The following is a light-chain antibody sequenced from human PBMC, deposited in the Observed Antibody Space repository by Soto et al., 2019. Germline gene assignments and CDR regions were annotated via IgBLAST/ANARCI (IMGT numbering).Light chain of an antibody. V-gene: IGLV2-14*03. Sequence: QSALTQPASVSGSPGQSITISCTGTSSDVGGYNYVSWYQQHPGKAPKLMIYDVSNRPSGVSNRFSGSKSGNTASLTISGLQAEDDADYFGSSYSSSSTHVIFGGGTKLTVL. CDR3: SSYSSSSTHVI. CDR1: SSDVGGYNY. CDR2: DVS. J-gene: IGLJ2*01.